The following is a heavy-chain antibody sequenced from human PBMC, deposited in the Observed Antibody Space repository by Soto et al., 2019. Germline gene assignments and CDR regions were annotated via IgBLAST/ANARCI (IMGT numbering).Heavy chain of an antibody. CDR3: ARSRNSAVADSFDF. Sequence: GGSLRLSCAASGFTMSTYSVTWVRQAPGKGLEWVSGISVTPGITFYADSVKGRFTISRDNSKDTVNLLMNSLRDDDSAMYYCARSRNSAVADSFDFWGQGTLVTVSS. CDR2: ISVTPGIT. J-gene: IGHJ4*02. V-gene: IGHV3-23*01. CDR1: GFTMSTYS. D-gene: IGHD1-26*01.